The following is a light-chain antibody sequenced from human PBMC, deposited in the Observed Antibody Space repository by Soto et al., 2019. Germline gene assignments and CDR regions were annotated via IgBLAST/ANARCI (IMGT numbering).Light chain of an antibody. V-gene: IGLV1-40*01. CDR1: SSNIGAGYD. Sequence: QSLLTQPPSVSGAPGQRVTISCTGSSSNIGAGYDVHWYQQLPGAAPKVLIYDNNNRPSGVPDRFSGSKSGTSASLAITGLQAEDEADYYCQSYDSSLSGYVFGTGTKVTV. CDR3: QSYDSSLSGYV. CDR2: DNN. J-gene: IGLJ1*01.